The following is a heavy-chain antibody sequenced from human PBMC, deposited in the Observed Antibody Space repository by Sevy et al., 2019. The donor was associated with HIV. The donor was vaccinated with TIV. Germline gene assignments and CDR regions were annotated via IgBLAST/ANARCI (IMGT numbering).Heavy chain of an antibody. Sequence: SDTLSLTCTVSGGSISSYYWSWIRQPPGKGLEWIGYIYYSGSTNYNPSLKSRVTIPVDTSKNQFSLKLGSVTAADTAVYYCARSGFLEWPGSFRGPRNWFDPWGQGTLVTVSS. D-gene: IGHD3-3*01. J-gene: IGHJ5*02. CDR1: GGSISSYY. CDR3: ARSGFLEWPGSFRGPRNWFDP. V-gene: IGHV4-59*13. CDR2: IYYSGST.